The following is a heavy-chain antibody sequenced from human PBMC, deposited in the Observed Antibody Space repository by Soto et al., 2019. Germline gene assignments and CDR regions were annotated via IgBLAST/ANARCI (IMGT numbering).Heavy chain of an antibody. V-gene: IGHV5-51*01. Sequence: PGESLKISCKGSGYSFTSYWIGWVRQMPVKGLEWMGIIYPGDSDTRYSPSFQGQVTISADKSISTAYLQWSSLKASDTAMYYCAIDATTAMVTHDAFDIWGQGTMVTVSS. CDR3: AIDATTAMVTHDAFDI. CDR2: IYPGDSDT. J-gene: IGHJ3*02. D-gene: IGHD5-18*01. CDR1: GYSFTSYW.